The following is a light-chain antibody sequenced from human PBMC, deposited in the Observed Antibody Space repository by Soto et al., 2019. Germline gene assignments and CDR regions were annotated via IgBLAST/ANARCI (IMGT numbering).Light chain of an antibody. J-gene: IGKJ1*01. CDR1: QTMTRW. Sequence: SASTLSAYVGDRVPSSCRARQTMTRWMAWSQRKPERAPKPVICDAPTLKSGVPSRFSGSRSGTEFTLTISCLQPDDFASYYCQHYKSYPWRFAHGAKVDI. CDR3: QHYKSYPWR. V-gene: IGKV1-5*01. CDR2: DAP.